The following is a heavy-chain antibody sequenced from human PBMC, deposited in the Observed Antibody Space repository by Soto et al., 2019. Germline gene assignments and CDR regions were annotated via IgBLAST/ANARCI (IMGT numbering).Heavy chain of an antibody. D-gene: IGHD2-2*01. CDR2: IIPIFGTA. V-gene: IGHV1-69*13. Sequence: ASVKVSCKASGGTFSSYAISWVRQAPGQGLEWMGGIIPIFGTANYAQKFQGRVTITADESTSTAYMELSSLRSEDTAVYYCARGRNIVVVPAALARERYYYYGMDVWGQGTTVTVSS. CDR1: GGTFSSYA. J-gene: IGHJ6*02. CDR3: ARGRNIVVVPAALARERYYYYGMDV.